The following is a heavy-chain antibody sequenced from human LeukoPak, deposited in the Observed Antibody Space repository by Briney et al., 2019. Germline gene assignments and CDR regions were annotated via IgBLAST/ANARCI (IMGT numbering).Heavy chain of an antibody. CDR1: GFTFTSYW. V-gene: IGHV3-7*01. CDR2: IKHDGSEQ. CDR3: KSGGAAPGNFDY. D-gene: IGHD6-13*01. J-gene: IGHJ4*02. Sequence: PRGSLRLSCAASGFTFTSYWMSWMRQAPGKGLQWVANIKHDGSEQYYVDSVKGRFTISRDNAKNSLYLQMNSLGVEDTAVYYCKSGGAAPGNFDYWGQGALVTVSS.